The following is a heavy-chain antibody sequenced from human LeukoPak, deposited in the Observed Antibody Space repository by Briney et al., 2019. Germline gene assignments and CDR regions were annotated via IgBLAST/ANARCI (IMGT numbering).Heavy chain of an antibody. CDR1: GGSISSGGYY. D-gene: IGHD3-16*01. Sequence: SETLSLTCTVSGGSISSGGYYWSWIRQHPGKGLEWIGYIYYSGSTYYNPSLKSRVTISVDTSKNQFSLKLSSVTAADTAVYYCVSSGGNYDYVWGSYGYWGQGTLVTVSS. V-gene: IGHV4-31*03. CDR2: IYYSGST. J-gene: IGHJ4*02. CDR3: VSSGGNYDYVWGSYGY.